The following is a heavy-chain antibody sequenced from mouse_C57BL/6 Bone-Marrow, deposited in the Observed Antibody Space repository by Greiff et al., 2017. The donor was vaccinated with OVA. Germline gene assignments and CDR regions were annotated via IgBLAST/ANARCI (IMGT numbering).Heavy chain of an antibody. V-gene: IGHV1-26*01. CDR2: INPNNGGT. CDR3: ARTVYSNYWYFDV. CDR1: GYTFTDYY. D-gene: IGHD2-5*01. J-gene: IGHJ1*03. Sequence: EVKLQQSGPELVKPGASVKISCKASGYTFTDYYMNWVKQSHGKSLEWIGDINPNNGGTSYNQKFKGKATLTVDKSSSTAYMELRSLTSEDSAVYYCARTVYSNYWYFDVWGTGTTVTVSS.